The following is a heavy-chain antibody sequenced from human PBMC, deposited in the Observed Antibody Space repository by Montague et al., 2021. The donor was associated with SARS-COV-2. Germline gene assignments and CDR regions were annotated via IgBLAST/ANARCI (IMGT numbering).Heavy chain of an antibody. CDR3: ARAYCGGDCYFYWYFDL. J-gene: IGHJ2*01. D-gene: IGHD2-21*02. CDR2: TYYRSMRHN. CDR1: GDSVSSNIAT. V-gene: IGHV6-1*01. Sequence: CAISGDSVSSNIATWNGIRQSPSRGLEWLGRTYYRSMRHNDYAVSVKSRVIINPDTSNNRISLQLNSVTPEDTAVYYCARAYCGGDCYFYWYFDLWGRGTLVTVSS.